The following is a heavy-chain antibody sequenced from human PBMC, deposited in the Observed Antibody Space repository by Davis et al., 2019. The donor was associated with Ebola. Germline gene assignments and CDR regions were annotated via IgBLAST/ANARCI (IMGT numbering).Heavy chain of an antibody. CDR1: GYTFTSYG. CDR3: ARDYGDYAFDY. Sequence: AASVKVSCKASGYTFTSYGISWVRQAPGQRLEWMGWINAGNGNTKYSQKFQGRVTITRDTSASTAYMELSSLRSEDTAVYYCARDYGDYAFDYWGQGTLVTVSS. J-gene: IGHJ4*02. D-gene: IGHD4-17*01. V-gene: IGHV1-3*01. CDR2: INAGNGNT.